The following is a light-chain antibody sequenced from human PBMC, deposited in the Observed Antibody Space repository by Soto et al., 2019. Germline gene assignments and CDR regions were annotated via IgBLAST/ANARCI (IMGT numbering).Light chain of an antibody. J-gene: IGKJ1*01. Sequence: EIVLTQSPGTLSLSPGERATLSCRASQSVSSSYLAWYQQKPGQAPRLLIYGASSRATGIPDRFSGSGSGTDFTLTISRLEPEDFAVYYCQQYGSSPWTVDQGTKVVIK. CDR2: GAS. V-gene: IGKV3-20*01. CDR3: QQYGSSPWT. CDR1: QSVSSSY.